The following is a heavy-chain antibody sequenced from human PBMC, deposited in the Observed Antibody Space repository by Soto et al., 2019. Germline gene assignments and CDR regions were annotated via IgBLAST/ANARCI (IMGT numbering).Heavy chain of an antibody. J-gene: IGHJ4*02. CDR1: GFTFSSYG. V-gene: IGHV3-33*01. CDR3: ARADGDPFDY. D-gene: IGHD4-17*01. Sequence: QVQLVESGGGVVQPGRSLRLSCAASGFTFSSYGMHWVRQAPGKGLEWVAVIWYVGSNKYYADSVKGRFTISRDNSKNTLYLQMNSLRAEDTAVYYCARADGDPFDYWGQGTLVTVSS. CDR2: IWYVGSNK.